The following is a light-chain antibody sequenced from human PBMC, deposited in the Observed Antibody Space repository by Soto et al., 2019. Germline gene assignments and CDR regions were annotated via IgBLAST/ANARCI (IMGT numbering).Light chain of an antibody. CDR3: QQYGSSRWT. CDR2: GAS. J-gene: IGKJ1*01. CDR1: QSVSSNY. V-gene: IGKV3-20*01. Sequence: EIVLPQSPGTLSLSPGGRATLSCRASQSVSSNYLAWYQQKPGLAPRLLIYGASSRASGIPARFSGSGSGTDFTLTISRLEPEDFAVYYCQQYGSSRWTFGQGTKVDIK.